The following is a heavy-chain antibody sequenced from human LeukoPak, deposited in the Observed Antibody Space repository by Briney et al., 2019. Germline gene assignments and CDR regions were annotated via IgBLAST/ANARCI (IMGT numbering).Heavy chain of an antibody. V-gene: IGHV3-23*01. J-gene: IGHJ4*02. CDR2: ISGNGGGT. D-gene: IGHD3-16*02. CDR3: AKLYYDYIWGSYRYYFFDS. CDR1: GFAFSSYA. Sequence: PGGSLRLPCAASGFAFSSYAMSWVRQAPGKGLEWVSGISGNGGGTYYADSVKGRFTISRDNSKNTLYLQMNSLRAEDTAVYYCAKLYYDYIWGSYRYYFFDSWGQGTLSTVSS.